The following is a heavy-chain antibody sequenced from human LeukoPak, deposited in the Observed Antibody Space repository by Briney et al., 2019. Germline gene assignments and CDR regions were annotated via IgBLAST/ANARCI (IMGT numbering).Heavy chain of an antibody. CDR3: ARDDSGWVDY. CDR2: IWYDGTNK. V-gene: IGHV3-33*01. D-gene: IGHD6-19*01. CDR1: GFTFSSYA. J-gene: IGHJ4*02. Sequence: GRSLRLSCAASGFTFSSYAMHWVRQAPGKGLEWVSVIWYDGTNKYYADSVKGRFTISRDNSKNTLYLQINSLRAEDTAVYYCARDDSGWVDYWGQGTLVTVSS.